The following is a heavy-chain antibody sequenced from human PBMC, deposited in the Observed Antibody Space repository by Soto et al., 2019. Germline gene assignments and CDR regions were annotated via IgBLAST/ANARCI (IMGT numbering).Heavy chain of an antibody. CDR1: GGSFSGYY. D-gene: IGHD3-10*01. Sequence: SETLSLTCAVYGGSFSGYYWSWIRQPPGKGLEWIGEINHSGSTNYNPSLKSRVTISVDTSKNQFSLKLSSVTAADTAVYYCARDRGTYYYYYGMDVWGQGTTVTV. J-gene: IGHJ6*02. V-gene: IGHV4-34*01. CDR2: INHSGST. CDR3: ARDRGTYYYYYGMDV.